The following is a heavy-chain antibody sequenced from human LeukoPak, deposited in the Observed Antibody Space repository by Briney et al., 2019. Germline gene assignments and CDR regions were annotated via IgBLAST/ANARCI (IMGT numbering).Heavy chain of an antibody. CDR3: ARVHTGYCSGANCLGYFQH. CDR2: ISSSGDSI. D-gene: IGHD2-15*01. J-gene: IGHJ1*01. V-gene: IGHV3-48*04. CDR1: GFTFSAYG. Sequence: PGGSLRLSCAASGFTFSAYGMNWVRQAPGKGPEWTSYISSSGDSIFYADSVKGRFTISRDNARNSLFLQMNSLRAEDTAVYYCARVHTGYCSGANCLGYFQHWGRGTLVSVSS.